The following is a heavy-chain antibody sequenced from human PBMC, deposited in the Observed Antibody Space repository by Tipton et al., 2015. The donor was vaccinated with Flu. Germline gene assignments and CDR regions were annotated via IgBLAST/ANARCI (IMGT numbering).Heavy chain of an antibody. CDR2: IHRSGST. D-gene: IGHD2-15*01. CDR1: GDSIRNDYF. Sequence: TLSLTCAVSGDSIRNDYFWGWIQQPPGKGLEWIATIHRSGSTKYNPSLKSRVTISVDTSTNQFFLHLRSLTAADTAIYYCASSLRGGTSWGQGTLVTVSS. J-gene: IGHJ4*02. V-gene: IGHV4-38-2*01. CDR3: ASSLRGGTS.